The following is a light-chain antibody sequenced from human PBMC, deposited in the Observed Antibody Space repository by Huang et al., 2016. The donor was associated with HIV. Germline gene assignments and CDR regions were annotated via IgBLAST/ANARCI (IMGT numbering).Light chain of an antibody. V-gene: IGKV1-13*02. CDR3: QQLHTYPIT. CDR1: QDIGTS. J-gene: IGKJ5*01. Sequence: AVQLTQSPSSLSASVGDTVIISCRASQDIGTSLAWYQQRTGRAPKLLISAASTLPTGVPSRFSGDSAGTYFTLFITNLQPEDFATYYCQQLHTYPITFGQGTRLDMK. CDR2: AAS.